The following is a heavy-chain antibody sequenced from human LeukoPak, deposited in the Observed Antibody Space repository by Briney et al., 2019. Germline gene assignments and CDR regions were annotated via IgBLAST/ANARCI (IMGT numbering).Heavy chain of an antibody. V-gene: IGHV1-69*05. J-gene: IGHJ6*03. CDR2: IIPIFGTA. CDR3: ARADYYGSGNYKYYYYMDV. Sequence: ASVKVSCKASGGTFSNYAISWVRQAPGQGLEWMGGIIPIFGTANYAQNFQGRVTITTDESTSTVYMDLSSLRSEDTAVYYCARADYYGSGNYKYYYYMDVWGKGTTVTVSS. CDR1: GGTFSNYA. D-gene: IGHD3-10*01.